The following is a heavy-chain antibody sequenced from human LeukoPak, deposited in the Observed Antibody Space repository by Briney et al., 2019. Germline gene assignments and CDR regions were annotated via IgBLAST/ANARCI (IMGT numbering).Heavy chain of an antibody. D-gene: IGHD1-26*01. Sequence: SVKVSCKASGGTFISYAISWVRQAPGQGLEWMGGIIPIFGTANYAQKFQGRVTITADESTSTAYMELSSLRSEDTAVYYCARGDGGATNWFDPWGQGTLVTVSS. J-gene: IGHJ5*02. V-gene: IGHV1-69*13. CDR2: IIPIFGTA. CDR1: GGTFISYA. CDR3: ARGDGGATNWFDP.